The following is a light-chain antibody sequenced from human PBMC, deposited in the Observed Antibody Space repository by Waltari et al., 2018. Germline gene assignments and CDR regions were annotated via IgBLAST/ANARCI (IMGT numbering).Light chain of an antibody. CDR1: QSVFYTSNNKNY. CDR2: AAS. J-gene: IGKJ4*01. V-gene: IGKV1-39*01. Sequence: DIVMTQSPDSLAMSLGERATITCHSSQSVFYTSNNKNYLAWYQQKPGKAPKLLIYAASSLQSGVPSRFSGSGSGTDFTLTISSLQPEDFATYYCQQSYSTPLTFGGGTK. CDR3: QQSYSTPLT.